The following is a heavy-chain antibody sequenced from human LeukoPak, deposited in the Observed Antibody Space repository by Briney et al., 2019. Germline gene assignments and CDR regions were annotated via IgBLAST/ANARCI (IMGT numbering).Heavy chain of an antibody. V-gene: IGHV5-51*01. CDR1: GYSFSSYW. D-gene: IGHD6-19*01. CDR3: GALAKGISGYSSGWSDWYFDL. J-gene: IGHJ2*01. CDR2: IYPGDSDT. Sequence: GESLKISCKGSGYSFSSYWIGWVRQMPGKGLEWMGIIYPGDSDTRYSPSFQGQVTISADKSISTAYLQWSSLKASDTAMYYCGALAKGISGYSSGWSDWYFDLWGRGTLVTVSS.